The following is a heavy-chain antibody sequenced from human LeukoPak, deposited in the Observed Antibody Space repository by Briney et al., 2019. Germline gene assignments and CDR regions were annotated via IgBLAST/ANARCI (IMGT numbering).Heavy chain of an antibody. J-gene: IGHJ4*02. D-gene: IGHD3-16*02. CDR2: IYSGGTT. V-gene: IGHV3-53*01. Sequence: GGSLRLSCAASGFTVSTNYMSWVRQAPGKGLEWVSVIYSGGTTYYADSAKGRFTISRDRSKNTLYLQMNSLRVEDTAVYYCAKPRWRSHFDYWGQGTLVAVSS. CDR1: GFTVSTNY. CDR3: AKPRWRSHFDY.